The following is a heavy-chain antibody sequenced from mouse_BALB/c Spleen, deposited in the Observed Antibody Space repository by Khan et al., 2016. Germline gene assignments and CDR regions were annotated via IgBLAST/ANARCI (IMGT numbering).Heavy chain of an antibody. Sequence: QIQLVQSGPELKKPGETVKISCKASGYTFTDYSMHWVKQAPGKGLKWMGWINTETGEPTYADDFKGRFAFSLETSASTAYLQINNLKNEDTATYCCAGGVLGSGTWCAYCLRETLVTVSA. J-gene: IGHJ3*01. CDR1: GYTFTDYS. D-gene: IGHD3-1*01. CDR2: INTETGEP. CDR3: AGGVLGSGTWCAY. V-gene: IGHV9-2-1*01.